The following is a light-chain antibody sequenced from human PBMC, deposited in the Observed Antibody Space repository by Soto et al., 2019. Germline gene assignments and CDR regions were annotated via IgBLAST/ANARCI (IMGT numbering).Light chain of an antibody. V-gene: IGKV3-15*01. CDR1: QSVSSN. CDR2: GAS. CDR3: QQYNNWRT. Sequence: EIVMTQSPATLSVSPGERATLSCRASQSVSSNLAWYQQKPGQAPRLLIYGASTRATGIPARFSGSGSGTEFTFTISSLQSEDFAVYCCQQYNNWRTFGQGTKVDIK. J-gene: IGKJ1*01.